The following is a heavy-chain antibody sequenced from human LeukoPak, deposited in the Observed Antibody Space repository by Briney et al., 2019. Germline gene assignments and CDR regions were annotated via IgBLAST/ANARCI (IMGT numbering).Heavy chain of an antibody. CDR2: INPNSGDT. J-gene: IGHJ4*02. V-gene: IGHV1-2*02. Sequence: ASVKVSCKASGYTFTGYYMHWVRQAPGQGLEWMGWINPNSGDTNYAQKFQGRVTMTRDTSISTAYMELSRLRSDDTAVYYCARDWGAYYYESGTLSHFDYWGQGTLVTVSS. CDR1: GYTFTGYY. D-gene: IGHD3-10*01. CDR3: ARDWGAYYYESGTLSHFDY.